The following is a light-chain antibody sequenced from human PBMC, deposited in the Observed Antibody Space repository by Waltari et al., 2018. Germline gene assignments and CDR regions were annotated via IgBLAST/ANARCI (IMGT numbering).Light chain of an antibody. V-gene: IGLV3-25*03. Sequence: YELTQSPSISVSPGQTARITCSGDALPNQYSYWYQPRPGQAPSLVIYQDTERPSGIPERFSGSSSGTTVTLTISDVQAEDEGDYYCHSADFSGNFRVFGGGTRLTV. CDR3: HSADFSGNFRV. CDR1: ALPNQY. CDR2: QDT. J-gene: IGLJ2*01.